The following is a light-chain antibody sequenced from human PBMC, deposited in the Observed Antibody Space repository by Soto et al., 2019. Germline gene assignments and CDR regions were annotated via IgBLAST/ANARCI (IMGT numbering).Light chain of an antibody. Sequence: QSVLTQPPSVSAAPGQTVTISCSGSSSNIGNNYNYVSWYQQLPGTAPKVVIYDNNQRPSGIPDRFSGSKSGTSATLGITGLQTGDEADYYCETWDSSLSAHVFGGGTKLTVL. CDR3: ETWDSSLSAHV. CDR2: DNN. J-gene: IGLJ2*01. CDR1: SSNIGNNYNY. V-gene: IGLV1-51*01.